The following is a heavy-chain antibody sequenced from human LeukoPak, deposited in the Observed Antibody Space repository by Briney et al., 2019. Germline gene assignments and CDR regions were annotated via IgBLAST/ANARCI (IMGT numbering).Heavy chain of an antibody. Sequence: PGGSLRLSCVVSGFIFSSYAMSWVRQAPGKGLEHVSTIGSDGDGTYYADSVKDRFFISRDNSKNAVYLQMSSLRPEDTAVYYCVSPVFINFWGQGTLVTVSS. CDR2: IGSDGDGT. J-gene: IGHJ4*01. D-gene: IGHD1-14*01. CDR3: VSPVFINF. V-gene: IGHV3-64D*06. CDR1: GFIFSSYA.